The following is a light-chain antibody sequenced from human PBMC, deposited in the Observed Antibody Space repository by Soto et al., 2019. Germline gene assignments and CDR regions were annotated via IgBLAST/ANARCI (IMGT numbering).Light chain of an antibody. Sequence: DIVLTQSPCTLSVSPGERATLTCRASQSVSSSYLSWYQQKPGQAPRLLIYGASIRATGIPDRFSGSGSGTEFTLTISRLEPEDFAVYYCQQYGSSSLTFGQGTKVEIK. CDR3: QQYGSSSLT. CDR1: QSVSSSY. J-gene: IGKJ1*01. CDR2: GAS. V-gene: IGKV3-20*01.